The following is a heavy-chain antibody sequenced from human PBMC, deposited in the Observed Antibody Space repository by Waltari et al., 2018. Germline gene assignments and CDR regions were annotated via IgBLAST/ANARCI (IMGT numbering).Heavy chain of an antibody. Sequence: VQLVQSGAEVKKPGATVKISCKASGYTFTDYYMHWVRQAPGKGLEWMGGFDPEDGETIYAQKFQGRVTMTEDTSTDTAYMELSSLRSEDTAVYYCATDPYIAARSGWYFDLWGRGTLVTVSS. V-gene: IGHV1-24*01. J-gene: IGHJ2*01. CDR3: ATDPYIAARSGWYFDL. D-gene: IGHD6-6*01. CDR2: FDPEDGET. CDR1: GYTFTDYY.